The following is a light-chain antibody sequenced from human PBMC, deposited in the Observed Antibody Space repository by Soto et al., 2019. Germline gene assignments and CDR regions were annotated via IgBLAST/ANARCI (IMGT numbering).Light chain of an antibody. CDR2: GNS. J-gene: IGLJ2*01. CDR3: QSYDSSLSDLV. Sequence: QSVLTQPPSVSGAPGQRVTISCTGSSSNIGAGYDVHWYQQFPGTAPKLLIYGNSNRPSGVPDRFSGSKSGTLASLAITGLQAEDEANYYCQSYDSSLSDLVFGGGTKLTVL. V-gene: IGLV1-40*01. CDR1: SSNIGAGYD.